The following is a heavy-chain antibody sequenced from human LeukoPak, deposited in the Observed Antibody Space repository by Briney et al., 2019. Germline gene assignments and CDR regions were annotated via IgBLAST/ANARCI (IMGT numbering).Heavy chain of an antibody. CDR2: IYYSGST. V-gene: IGHV4-30-4*08. J-gene: IGHJ5*02. CDR3: AREAMTIAAAGLDP. D-gene: IGHD6-13*01. Sequence: LRLSCAASGFTFSDYYMSWIRQPPGKGLEWIGYIYYSGSTYYNPSLKSRVTISVDTSKNQFSLKLSSVTAADTAVYYCAREAMTIAAAGLDPWGQGTLVTVSS. CDR1: GFTFSDYY.